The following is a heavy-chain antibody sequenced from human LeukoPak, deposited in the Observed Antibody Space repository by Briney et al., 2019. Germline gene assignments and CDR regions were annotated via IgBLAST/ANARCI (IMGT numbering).Heavy chain of an antibody. V-gene: IGHV1-69*06. D-gene: IGHD6-19*01. Sequence: SVTVSCKASAGTFSTYAISWVRQAPGQGLEWMGGIIPIFGTANYAQKFQGRVTMTEDTSTDTAYMELSSLRSEDTAVYYCAIPGSGWYFDYWGQGTLVTVSS. J-gene: IGHJ4*02. CDR3: AIPGSGWYFDY. CDR1: AGTFSTYA. CDR2: IIPIFGTA.